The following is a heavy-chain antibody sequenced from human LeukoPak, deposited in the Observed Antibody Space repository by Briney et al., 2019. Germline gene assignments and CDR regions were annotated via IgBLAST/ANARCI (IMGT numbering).Heavy chain of an antibody. V-gene: IGHV3-23*01. CDR3: ARDYGRRDGYNFAEPGDAFDI. CDR1: GFTFSSHG. CDR2: IIPSGHTT. D-gene: IGHD5-24*01. J-gene: IGHJ3*02. Sequence: QSGGSLRLSCAASGFTFSSHGMNWVRQAPGKGLEWVSGIIPSGHTTYYADSVRGRFTISRDNSRNTLYLQMNSLRSEDTAVYYCARDYGRRDGYNFAEPGDAFDIWGQGTMVTVSS.